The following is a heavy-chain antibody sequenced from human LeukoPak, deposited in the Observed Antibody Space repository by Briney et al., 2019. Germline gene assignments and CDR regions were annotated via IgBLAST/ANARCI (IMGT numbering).Heavy chain of an antibody. D-gene: IGHD6-19*01. CDR3: ASCKWVGSGWTRYYYYYGMDV. J-gene: IGHJ6*02. Sequence: GASVKVSCKASGGTFSSYAISWVRQAPGQGLEWMGGTIPIFGTANYAQKFQGRVTITADESTSTAYMELSSLRSEDTAVYYCASCKWVGSGWTRYYYYYGMDVWGQGTTVTVSS. CDR2: TIPIFGTA. CDR1: GGTFSSYA. V-gene: IGHV1-69*13.